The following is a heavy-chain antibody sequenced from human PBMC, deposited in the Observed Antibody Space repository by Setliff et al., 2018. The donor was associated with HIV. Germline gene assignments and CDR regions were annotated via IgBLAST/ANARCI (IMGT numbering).Heavy chain of an antibody. V-gene: IGHV1-3*03. Sequence: GASVKVSCKASGYTFSTYAIHWVRQAPGQKLEWMGWINAGSGNTKYSQRFQGRVTITRDTSASTAYLELSSLRSEDMAVYYCARERDSNGYQFDYWGQGTLVTV. CDR1: GYTFSTYA. CDR3: ARERDSNGYQFDY. CDR2: INAGSGNT. D-gene: IGHD3-22*01. J-gene: IGHJ4*02.